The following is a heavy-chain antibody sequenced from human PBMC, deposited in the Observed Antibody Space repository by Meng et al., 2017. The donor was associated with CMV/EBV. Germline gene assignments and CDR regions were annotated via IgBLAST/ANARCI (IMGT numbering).Heavy chain of an antibody. Sequence: ASVQVSCKASGYTFTGYYMLWVRQAPGQGLEWMGWINPNSGGTNYAQKFQGRVTMTRDTSISTAYTELSRLRSDDTAVYYCARAPPYSNYRNIYYYYYGMDVWGQGTTVTVSS. CDR2: INPNSGGT. CDR3: ARAPPYSNYRNIYYYYYGMDV. J-gene: IGHJ6*02. CDR1: GYTFTGYY. D-gene: IGHD4-11*01. V-gene: IGHV1-2*02.